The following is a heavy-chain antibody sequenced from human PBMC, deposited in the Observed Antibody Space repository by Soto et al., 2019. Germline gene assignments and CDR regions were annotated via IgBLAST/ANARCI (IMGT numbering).Heavy chain of an antibody. CDR2: ISGSGGST. Sequence: GGSLRLSCAASGFTFSSYAMSWVRQAPGKGLEWVSAISGSGGSTYYADSVKGRFTISRDNSKNTLYLQMNSLRAEDTAVYYCAFTYDFWSGPIDYWGQGTLVTVSS. J-gene: IGHJ4*02. CDR1: GFTFSSYA. V-gene: IGHV3-23*01. CDR3: AFTYDFWSGPIDY. D-gene: IGHD3-3*01.